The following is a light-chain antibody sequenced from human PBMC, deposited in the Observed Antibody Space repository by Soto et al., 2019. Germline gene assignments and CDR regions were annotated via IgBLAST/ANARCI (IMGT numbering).Light chain of an antibody. CDR3: SSYTSSSPYV. Sequence: QSVLTQPASVSGSPGQSITISCTGTSSDVGGYNYVSWYQQHPGKAPKLMIYEVSNRPSGVSNRFSGSKSGNTASLTISGAQAWDEADYYCSSYTSSSPYVFGTGTKVTVL. CDR2: EVS. J-gene: IGLJ1*01. V-gene: IGLV2-14*01. CDR1: SSDVGGYNY.